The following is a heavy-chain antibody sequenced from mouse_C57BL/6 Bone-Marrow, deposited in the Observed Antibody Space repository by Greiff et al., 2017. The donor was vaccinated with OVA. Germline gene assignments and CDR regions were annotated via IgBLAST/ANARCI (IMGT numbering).Heavy chain of an antibody. J-gene: IGHJ2*01. Sequence: VQLQQPGAELVKPGASVKLSCKASGYTFTSYWMQWVKQRPGQGLEWIGEIDPSDSYTNYNQKFKGKATLTVDTSSSTAYMQLSSLTSEDSAVYYCARYSPSFDYWGQGTTLTVSS. V-gene: IGHV1-50*01. CDR3: ARYSPSFDY. CDR2: IDPSDSYT. D-gene: IGHD2-12*01. CDR1: GYTFTSYW.